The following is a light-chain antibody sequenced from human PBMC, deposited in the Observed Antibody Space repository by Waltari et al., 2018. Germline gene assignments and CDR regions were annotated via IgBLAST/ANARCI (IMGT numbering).Light chain of an antibody. V-gene: IGLV1-47*02. J-gene: IGLJ3*02. CDR2: FND. CDR1: SSNIGSSS. CDR3: AAWDDTLRGPV. Sequence: QPVLTQPPSASGTPGQRVSIPCSGSSSNIGSSSVYWYQQLPGTAPKVLIYFNDQRPSGVPDRFSGSKSGTSVSLAISGLRSEDEGDYYCAAWDDTLRGPVFGGGTKLTVL.